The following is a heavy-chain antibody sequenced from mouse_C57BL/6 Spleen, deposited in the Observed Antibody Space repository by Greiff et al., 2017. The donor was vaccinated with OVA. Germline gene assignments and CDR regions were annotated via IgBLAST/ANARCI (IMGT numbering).Heavy chain of an antibody. CDR2: IHPNSGST. Sequence: QVQLQQPGAELVKPGASVKLSCKASGYTFTSYWMHWVKQRPGQGLEWIGMIHPNSGSTNYNEKFKSKATLTVDKSSSTAYMQLSSLTSEDSAVYYCARFHYYVSSYGYFDVWGTGTTVTVSS. CDR3: ARFHYYVSSYGYFDV. V-gene: IGHV1-64*01. D-gene: IGHD1-1*01. CDR1: GYTFTSYW. J-gene: IGHJ1*03.